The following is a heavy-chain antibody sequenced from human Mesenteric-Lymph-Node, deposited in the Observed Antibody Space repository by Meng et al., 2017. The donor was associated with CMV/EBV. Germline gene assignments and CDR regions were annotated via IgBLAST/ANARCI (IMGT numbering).Heavy chain of an antibody. Sequence: GESLKISCAASAFIFGDYAMHWVRQGPGKGLEWVSCISWNSDIIKYADSVKGRFTISRDNAKNSLYLQMNSLRAEDTAFYYCAKSSSISTALYYYGMDVWGRGTTVTVSS. D-gene: IGHD2-2*01. CDR2: ISWNSDII. CDR1: AFIFGDYA. V-gene: IGHV3-9*01. J-gene: IGHJ6*02. CDR3: AKSSSISTALYYYGMDV.